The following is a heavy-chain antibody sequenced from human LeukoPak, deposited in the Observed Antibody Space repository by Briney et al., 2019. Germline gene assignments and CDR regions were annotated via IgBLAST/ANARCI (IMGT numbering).Heavy chain of an antibody. CDR1: GYTFTSYG. CDR3: ARDVAIGVVVTATPFDY. CDR2: ISAYNGNT. J-gene: IGHJ4*02. V-gene: IGHV1-18*04. D-gene: IGHD2-21*02. Sequence: GASVKVSCKASGYTFTSYGISWVRQAPGQGLEWMGWISAYNGNTNYAQRLQGRVTMTTDTSTSTAYMELRSLRSDDTAVYYCARDVAIGVVVTATPFDYWGQGTLVTVSS.